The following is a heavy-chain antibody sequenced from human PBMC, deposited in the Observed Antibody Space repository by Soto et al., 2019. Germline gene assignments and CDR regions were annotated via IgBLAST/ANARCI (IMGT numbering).Heavy chain of an antibody. V-gene: IGHV1-18*01. J-gene: IGHJ6*02. CDR2: ISTFNSHT. CDR1: GYTFTSYG. Sequence: ASVKVSCKASGYTFTSYGISWVRQAPGQGLEWMGWISTFNSHTDYAQKVQGRVAMTTDTSTSTAYMELRSLRSDDTAVYYCAREGIVVVPAAPRDGMDVWGQGTTVTVSS. D-gene: IGHD2-2*01. CDR3: AREGIVVVPAAPRDGMDV.